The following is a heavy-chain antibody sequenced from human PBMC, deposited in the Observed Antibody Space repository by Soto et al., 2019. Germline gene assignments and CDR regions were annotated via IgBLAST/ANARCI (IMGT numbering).Heavy chain of an antibody. CDR3: VYDSSGYYFDY. CDR2: INHSGST. CDR1: GGSFSGYY. Sequence: SETLSLTCAVYGGSFSGYYWSWIRQPPGKGLEWIGEINHSGSTNYNPSLKSRVTISVDTSKNQFSLKLSSVTAADTAVYYCVYDSSGYYFDYWGQGTLVTVSS. J-gene: IGHJ4*02. D-gene: IGHD3-22*01. V-gene: IGHV4-34*01.